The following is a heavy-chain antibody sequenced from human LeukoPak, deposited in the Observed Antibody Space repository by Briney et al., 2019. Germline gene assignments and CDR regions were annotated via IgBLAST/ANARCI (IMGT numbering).Heavy chain of an antibody. Sequence: GGSLRLSCAASGFTFSSYSMNWVRQAPGKGLEWVSSISSSSSYIYYADSVKGRFTISRDNAKNSLYLQMNSLRAEDTAVYYCARVSYDSSGYYYRFLQHWGQGTLVTVSS. V-gene: IGHV3-21*01. CDR2: ISSSSSYI. CDR3: ARVSYDSSGYYYRFLQH. J-gene: IGHJ1*01. D-gene: IGHD3-22*01. CDR1: GFTFSSYS.